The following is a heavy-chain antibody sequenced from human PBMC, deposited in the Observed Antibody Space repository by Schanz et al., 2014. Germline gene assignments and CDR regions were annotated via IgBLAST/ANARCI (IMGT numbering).Heavy chain of an antibody. Sequence: EVQLVESGGGLVQPGGSLRLSCAASGFVFSNYAMTWVRQAPGKGLEWVSGISGSGGSTYYADSVKGRFTISRDNSKNTLSVQMNSLRAEDTAVYYCAKGVGEYYHYYGMDVWGQGTTVTVSS. V-gene: IGHV3-23*04. CDR3: AKGVGEYYHYYGMDV. J-gene: IGHJ6*02. D-gene: IGHD1-26*01. CDR1: GFVFSNYA. CDR2: ISGSGGST.